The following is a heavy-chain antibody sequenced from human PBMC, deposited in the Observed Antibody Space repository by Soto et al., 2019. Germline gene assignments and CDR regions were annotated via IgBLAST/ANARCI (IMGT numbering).Heavy chain of an antibody. CDR3: ARASGGGVGTTSY. J-gene: IGHJ4*01. Sequence: QVQLVQSGAEVKKPGASAKVSCKASGYTFSNYGINWMRQVPGQGLEWMGWISAYNGTKNYAQKFQGRVTMTTDASTNTAHMELRSLRSDDTAVYYCARASGGGVGTTSYWGHGTLVTVSS. CDR1: GYTFSNYG. V-gene: IGHV1-18*01. D-gene: IGHD1-26*01. CDR2: ISAYNGTK.